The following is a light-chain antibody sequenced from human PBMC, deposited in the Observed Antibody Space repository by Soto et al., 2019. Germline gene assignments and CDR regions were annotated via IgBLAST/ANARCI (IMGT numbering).Light chain of an antibody. CDR1: QSVSSY. J-gene: IGKJ2*01. Sequence: EIVLTQSPATLLLSRGERATVSCRASQSVSSYLAWYQQKPGQAPRLLIYDASNRATGIPARFSGSGSGTDFTLTISSLEPEDFSVYNCQQRRNWPTFGQGTKLEIK. CDR2: DAS. V-gene: IGKV3-11*01. CDR3: QQRRNWPT.